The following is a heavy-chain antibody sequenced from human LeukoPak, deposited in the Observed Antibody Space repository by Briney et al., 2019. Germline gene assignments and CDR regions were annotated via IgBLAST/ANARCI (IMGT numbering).Heavy chain of an antibody. CDR3: ARISDTVTTPFDY. Sequence: GGSLRLSCAASGFTFNSYIMNWVRQAPGKGLEWVSYISSSSGTIYYADSVKGRFTIPRDNAKNSLYLQMNSLRPEDTAVYYCARISDTVTTPFDYWGQGTLVTVSS. CDR2: ISSSSGTI. CDR1: GFTFNSYI. J-gene: IGHJ4*02. D-gene: IGHD4-17*01. V-gene: IGHV3-48*01.